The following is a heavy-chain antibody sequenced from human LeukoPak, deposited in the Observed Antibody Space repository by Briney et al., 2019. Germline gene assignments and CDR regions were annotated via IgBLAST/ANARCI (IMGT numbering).Heavy chain of an antibody. D-gene: IGHD3-9*01. CDR2: ISSSSSYI. Sequence: GGSLRLSCAASGFTFSSYSMNWVRQAPGKGLEWVSSISSSSSYIYYADSVKGRFTISRDNAKNSLYLQMNSLRAEDTAVYYCARVRVPYYGILTGYFDYWGQGTLVTVSS. CDR3: ARVRVPYYGILTGYFDY. CDR1: GFTFSSYS. V-gene: IGHV3-21*01. J-gene: IGHJ4*02.